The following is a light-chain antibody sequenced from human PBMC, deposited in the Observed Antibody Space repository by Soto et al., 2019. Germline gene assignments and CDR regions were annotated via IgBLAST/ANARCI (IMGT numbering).Light chain of an antibody. CDR3: QKYDSAPLT. V-gene: IGKV1-27*01. CDR2: AAS. CDR1: HGIRNF. Sequence: DIQMTQSPSSLSASVGDRVTITCRASHGIRNFLAWYQQKPGKAPILVIYAASTLQSGVPYRFSGSGSGTDFTITISSLQPEDVATYYCQKYDSAPLTFGGGTKVEIK. J-gene: IGKJ4*01.